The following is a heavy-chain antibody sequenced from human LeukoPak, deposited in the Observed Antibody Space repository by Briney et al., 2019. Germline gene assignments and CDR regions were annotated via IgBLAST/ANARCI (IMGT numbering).Heavy chain of an antibody. CDR1: GFTFSSYE. CDR2: ISRGGSPI. CDR3: TRVSWRGEIY. J-gene: IGHJ4*02. V-gene: IGHV3-48*03. D-gene: IGHD3-3*01. Sequence: GGSLRLSCAASGFTFSSYEMNWVRQAPGKGLEWVSSISRGGSPIYYADSVKGRFTTSRDNAKKSLFLQMNSLRAEDTAVYYCTRVSWRGEIYWGQGTLVTVSS.